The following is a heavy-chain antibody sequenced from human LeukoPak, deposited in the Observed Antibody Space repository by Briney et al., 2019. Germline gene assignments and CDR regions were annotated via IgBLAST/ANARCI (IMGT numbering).Heavy chain of an antibody. V-gene: IGHV4-4*07. Sequence: SETLSLTCTVSGASVSSDYWSWIRQPAGKGLEWIGRIYTSGSTNYNPSLKSRVTMSVDTSKNQFSLKLSSVTAADTAVYYCASITMIDLDAFDIWGQGTMVTVSS. J-gene: IGHJ3*02. D-gene: IGHD3-22*01. CDR2: IYTSGST. CDR3: ASITMIDLDAFDI. CDR1: GASVSSDY.